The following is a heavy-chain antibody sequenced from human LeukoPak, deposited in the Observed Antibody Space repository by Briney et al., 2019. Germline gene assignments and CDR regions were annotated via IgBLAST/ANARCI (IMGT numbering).Heavy chain of an antibody. D-gene: IGHD3-22*01. CDR2: MYYSGST. CDR1: GGSISSSSYY. CDR3: ARDYYYDSSGYYPTGYDY. Sequence: PSETLSLTCTVSGGSISSSSYYWGWIRQPPGKGLEWIGSMYYSGSTYYNPSLKSRVTISVDTSKNQFSLKLSSVTAADTAVYYCARDYYYDSSGYYPTGYDYWGQGTLVTVSS. J-gene: IGHJ4*02. V-gene: IGHV4-39*07.